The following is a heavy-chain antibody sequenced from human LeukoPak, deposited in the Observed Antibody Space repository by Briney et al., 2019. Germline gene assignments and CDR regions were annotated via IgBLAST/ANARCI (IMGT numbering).Heavy chain of an antibody. D-gene: IGHD3-10*01. CDR3: AKDAFGI. Sequence: QPGGSLRLSCAASGFTFSSYGMHWVRQAPGKGLEWVAVISYDGSNKYYADSVKGRFTISRDNSKNTLYLQMNSLRAEDTAVYYCAKDAFGIWGQGTLVTVSS. CDR1: GFTFSSYG. J-gene: IGHJ4*02. CDR2: ISYDGSNK. V-gene: IGHV3-30*18.